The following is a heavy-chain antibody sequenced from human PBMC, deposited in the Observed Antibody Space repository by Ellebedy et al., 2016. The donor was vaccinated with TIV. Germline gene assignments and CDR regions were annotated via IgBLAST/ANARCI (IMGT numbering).Heavy chain of an antibody. CDR3: ARDGDENCGGDCYYYYYGMDV. J-gene: IGHJ6*02. Sequence: GESLKISCAVSGFSFSSYAMHWVRQAPGKGLEWVAVISYDGSNKYYADSVKGRFTISRDNSKNTLYLQMNSLRAEDTAVYYCARDGDENCGGDCYYYYYGMDVWGQGTTVTVSS. D-gene: IGHD2-21*02. CDR2: ISYDGSNK. CDR1: GFSFSSYA. V-gene: IGHV3-30-3*01.